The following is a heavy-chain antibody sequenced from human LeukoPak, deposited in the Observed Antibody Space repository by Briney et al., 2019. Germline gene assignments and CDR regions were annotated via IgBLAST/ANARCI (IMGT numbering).Heavy chain of an antibody. J-gene: IGHJ4*02. D-gene: IGHD1-26*01. V-gene: IGHV3-66*02. Sequence: GGSLRLSCAASGFTVSSDHMSWVRQAPGEGLEWVSAIYSGGNKYYADSVKGRFTISRDNSKNTLYLRMSSLRAEDTAVYYCARGGSGTYYSFDYWGQGTLVTVSS. CDR2: IYSGGNK. CDR1: GFTVSSDH. CDR3: ARGGSGTYYSFDY.